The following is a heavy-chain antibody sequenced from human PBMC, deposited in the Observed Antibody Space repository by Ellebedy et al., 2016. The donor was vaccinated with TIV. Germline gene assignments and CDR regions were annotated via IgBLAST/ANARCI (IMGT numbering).Heavy chain of an antibody. CDR2: FDPEDGKT. CDR3: AGHRLRFLEWVGPSWFDT. J-gene: IGHJ5*02. CDR1: GFTLTELS. Sequence: ASVKVSCXVSGFTLTELSMHWVRQAPRKGLEWMGSFDPEDGKTIYARKFQGRVTMTEDTSTETAYMELRSLRSDDTAVYFCAGHRLRFLEWVGPSWFDTWGQGTLVTVSS. D-gene: IGHD3-3*01. V-gene: IGHV1-24*01.